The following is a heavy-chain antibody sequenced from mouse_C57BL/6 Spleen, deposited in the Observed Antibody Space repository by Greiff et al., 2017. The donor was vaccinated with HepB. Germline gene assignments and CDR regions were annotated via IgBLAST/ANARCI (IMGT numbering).Heavy chain of an antibody. D-gene: IGHD2-1*01. Sequence: VQLKESGAELVRPGASVKLSCTASGFNIKDDYMHWVKQRPEQGLEWIGWIDPENGDTEYASKFQGKATITADTSSNTAYLQLSSLTSEDTAVYYCTSIYYGNPAWFAYWGQVTLVTVSA. CDR2: IDPENGDT. V-gene: IGHV14-4*01. CDR1: GFNIKDDY. J-gene: IGHJ3*01. CDR3: TSIYYGNPAWFAY.